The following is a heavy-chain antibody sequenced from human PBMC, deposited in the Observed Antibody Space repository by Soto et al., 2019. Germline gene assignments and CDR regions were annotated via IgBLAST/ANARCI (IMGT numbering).Heavy chain of an antibody. V-gene: IGHV1-18*01. J-gene: IGHJ5*02. CDR3: ARTRHCFDP. Sequence: GGPVKVSCKAAGYTFTSYGTVWVRQAPGQGLEWMGWISAYNGNTNYAQKLQGRVTMTTDTSTSTAYMELRSLRSDDTAVYYCARTRHCFDPWGQGTLVTVSS. CDR2: ISAYNGNT. CDR1: GYTFTSYG.